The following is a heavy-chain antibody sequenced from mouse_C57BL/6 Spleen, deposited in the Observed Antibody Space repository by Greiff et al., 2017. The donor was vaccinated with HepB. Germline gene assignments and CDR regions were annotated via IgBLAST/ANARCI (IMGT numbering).Heavy chain of an antibody. D-gene: IGHD1-1*01. Sequence: QVQLQQPGAELVKPGASVKLSCKASGYTFTSYWMQWVKQRPGQGLEWIGEIDHSDSYTKYNQKFKGKATLTVDTSSSTAYMQLSILTAEDSAVYYCARGDYYGSRNGFDYWGQGTTLTVSS. CDR1: GYTFTSYW. V-gene: IGHV1-50*01. J-gene: IGHJ2*01. CDR2: IDHSDSYT. CDR3: ARGDYYGSRNGFDY.